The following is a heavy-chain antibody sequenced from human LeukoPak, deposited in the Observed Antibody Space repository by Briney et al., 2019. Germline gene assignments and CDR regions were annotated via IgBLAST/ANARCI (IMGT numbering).Heavy chain of an antibody. D-gene: IGHD6-6*01. J-gene: IGHJ4*02. CDR3: ARPKQLGWYYFDY. V-gene: IGHV1-2*02. CDR1: GYTFTGYY. Sequence: ASVKVSRKASGYTFTGYYMHWVRQAPGQGLEWMGWINPNSGGTNYAQKFQGRVTMTRDTSISTAYMALSRLRSDDTAVYYCARPKQLGWYYFDYWGQGTLVTVSS. CDR2: INPNSGGT.